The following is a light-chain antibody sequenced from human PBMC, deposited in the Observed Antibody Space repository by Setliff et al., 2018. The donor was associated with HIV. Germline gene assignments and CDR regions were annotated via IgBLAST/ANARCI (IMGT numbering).Light chain of an antibody. CDR3: CSYAGSSTFSYV. CDR1: SSDVGSYNL. CDR2: EVS. J-gene: IGLJ1*01. Sequence: QSVLTQPASVSGSPGQSITISCTGTSSDVGSYNLVSWYQQHPGKAPKLMIYEVSKRPSGVSNRFSGSKSGNTASLIISGLQAEDEADYYCCSYAGSSTFSYVFGTGTKVTVL. V-gene: IGLV2-23*02.